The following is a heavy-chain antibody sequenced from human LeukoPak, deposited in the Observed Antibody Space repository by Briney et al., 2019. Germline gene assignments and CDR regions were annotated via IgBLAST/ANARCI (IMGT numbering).Heavy chain of an antibody. CDR1: GFTFSSYG. J-gene: IGHJ4*02. V-gene: IGHV3-33*01. D-gene: IGHD6-19*01. CDR3: ARESYSGGWYFFDY. Sequence: GGSLRLSCAASGFTFSSYGMHWVRQAPGKGLEWVAVIWSDGVNKYCAESVKGRFTISRDISKNMLFLQVDSLRVEDTAVYYCARESYSGGWYFFDYWGQGTLVTVSS. CDR2: IWSDGVNK.